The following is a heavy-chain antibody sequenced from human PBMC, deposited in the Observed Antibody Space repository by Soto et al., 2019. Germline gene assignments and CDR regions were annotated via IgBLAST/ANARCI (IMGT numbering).Heavy chain of an antibody. CDR3: ASASIAAVYNWFAP. J-gene: IGHJ5*02. Sequence: PGGSLGLSCAASGFTFSSYSMNWVRQAPGKGLEWVSYISSSSSTIYYADSVKGRFTISRDNAKNSLYLQMNSLRAEDTAVYYFASASIAAVYNWFAPTDRGTLVIVSS. CDR2: ISSSSSTI. CDR1: GFTFSSYS. V-gene: IGHV3-48*01. D-gene: IGHD6-13*01.